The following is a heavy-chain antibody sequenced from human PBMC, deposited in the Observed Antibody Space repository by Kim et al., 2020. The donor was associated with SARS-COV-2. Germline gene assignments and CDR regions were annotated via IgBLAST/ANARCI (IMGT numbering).Heavy chain of an antibody. CDR2: IYPGDSDT. D-gene: IGHD3-22*01. CDR1: GYSFTSYW. Sequence: GESLKISCKGSGYSFTSYWIGWVRQMPGKGLEWMGIIYPGDSDTRYSPSFQGQVTISADKSIRTAYLQWSSLKASDTAMYYCPRHFKKDYFDSSGYYSALDGMDVWGQGTTVTVSS. CDR3: PRHFKKDYFDSSGYYSALDGMDV. J-gene: IGHJ6*02. V-gene: IGHV5-51*01.